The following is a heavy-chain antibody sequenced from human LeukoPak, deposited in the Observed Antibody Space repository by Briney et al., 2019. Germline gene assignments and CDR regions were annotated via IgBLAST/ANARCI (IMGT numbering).Heavy chain of an antibody. Sequence: ASVTVSCTASGYTFTSYYMHWVRQAPGQGLEWMGIINPSGGSTSYAQKFQGRVTITADESTSTAYMELSSLRSEDTAVYYCAREYIGGGVEPYDYWGQGTLVTVSS. CDR1: GYTFTSYY. J-gene: IGHJ4*02. CDR3: AREYIGGGVEPYDY. CDR2: INPSGGST. V-gene: IGHV1-46*01. D-gene: IGHD3-16*01.